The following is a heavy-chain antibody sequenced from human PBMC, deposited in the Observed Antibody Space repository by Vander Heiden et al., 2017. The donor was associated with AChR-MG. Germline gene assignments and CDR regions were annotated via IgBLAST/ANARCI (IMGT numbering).Heavy chain of an antibody. J-gene: IGHJ1*01. V-gene: IGHV3-23*01. CDR3: ANGAAVATNQYFQH. Sequence: EVQLLESGGDLVQPGRSLRRSCRAPGFTFRGSMINGVRQAPGEGLGWGSGISRDGAGVFYADSVKGRFTISRDNSNSTVFLQMNNLRADDTAVYYCANGAAVATNQYFQHWGQGTLVTVSS. CDR2: ISRDGAGV. CDR1: GFTFRGSM. D-gene: IGHD6-13*01.